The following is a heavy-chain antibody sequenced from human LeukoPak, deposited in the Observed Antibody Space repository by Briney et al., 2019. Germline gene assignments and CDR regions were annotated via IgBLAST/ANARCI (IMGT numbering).Heavy chain of an antibody. D-gene: IGHD1-26*01. Sequence: ASVKVSCKASGYTFTSYYMHWVRQAPGQGLEWMGIINPSGGSTSYAQKFQGRVTMTRDTSTSTVYMELSSLRSEYTAVYYCARDSVGANIWRYYGMDVWGQGTTVTVSS. CDR1: GYTFTSYY. V-gene: IGHV1-46*01. CDR3: ARDSVGANIWRYYGMDV. CDR2: INPSGGST. J-gene: IGHJ6*02.